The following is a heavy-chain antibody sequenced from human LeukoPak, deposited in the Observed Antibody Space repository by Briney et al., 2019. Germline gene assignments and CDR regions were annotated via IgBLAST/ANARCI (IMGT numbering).Heavy chain of an antibody. CDR3: ATGRLVIAAAGREDAFDI. CDR2: FDPEDGET. V-gene: IGHV1-24*01. J-gene: IGHJ3*02. Sequence: ASVKVSCKVSGYTLTELSMHWARQAPGKGLEWMGGFDPEDGETIYAQKFQGRVTMTEDTSTDTAYMELSSLRSEDTAVYYCATGRLVIAAAGREDAFDIWGQGTMVTVSS. CDR1: GYTLTELS. D-gene: IGHD6-13*01.